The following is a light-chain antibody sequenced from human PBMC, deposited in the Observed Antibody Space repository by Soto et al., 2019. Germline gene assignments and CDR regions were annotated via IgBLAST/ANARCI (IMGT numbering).Light chain of an antibody. V-gene: IGLV2-14*01. CDR2: NVS. CDR1: SSDVGAYIY. Sequence: QSVLTQPASVSGSPGQSITISCTGTSSDVGAYIYVSWYQQHPGKVPKLIIYNVSNRPSGVSNRFSGSKSGNTASLTISGLQAEDEADYYCSSYTSGDSFYFGTGTQLTVL. CDR3: SSYTSGDSFY. J-gene: IGLJ1*01.